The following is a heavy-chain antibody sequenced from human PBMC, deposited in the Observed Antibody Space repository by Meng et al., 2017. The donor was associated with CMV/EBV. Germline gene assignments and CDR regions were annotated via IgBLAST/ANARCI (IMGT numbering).Heavy chain of an antibody. CDR1: GYTFTCYY. Sequence: ASVKVSCKASGYTFTCYYMHWLRQAPGQGLEWMGWINPNSGGTNYAQKLQGRVTMTRDTSISTAYMEMSRMRSDDTAVYYCARGNSPEYTEDIVVVPADRDGGYYGMDVWGQGTTVTVSS. D-gene: IGHD2-2*01. CDR2: INPNSGGT. CDR3: ARGNSPEYTEDIVVVPADRDGGYYGMDV. V-gene: IGHV1-2*02. J-gene: IGHJ6*02.